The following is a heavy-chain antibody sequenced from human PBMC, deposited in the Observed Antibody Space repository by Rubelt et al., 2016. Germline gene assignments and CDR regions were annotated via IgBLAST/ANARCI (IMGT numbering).Heavy chain of an antibody. CDR3: AKSRFGAPYYYYGMDV. D-gene: IGHD4/OR15-4a*01. J-gene: IGHJ6*02. V-gene: IGHV3-9*01. CDR2: ISWNSGSI. Sequence: EVQLVESGGGLVQPGRSLRLSCAASGFIFDDYAMHWVRQAPGKGLEWVSGISWNSGSIGYADSVKGRFTISRDNAKNSLSLQMNSLIAEDTALYYCAKSRFGAPYYYYGMDVWGQGTTVTVSS. CDR1: GFIFDDYA.